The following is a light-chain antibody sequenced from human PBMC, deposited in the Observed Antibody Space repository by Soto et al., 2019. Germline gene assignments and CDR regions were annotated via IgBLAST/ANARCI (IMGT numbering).Light chain of an antibody. V-gene: IGKV3-11*01. CDR1: PSVSSY. CDR2: DAS. CDR3: QQRSNWPPWT. Sequence: EIVWTQSPATLSLSPGERATLSCRASPSVSSYLAWYQQKPGQAPRLLIYDASNRATGIPARFSGSGSGTDFTLTISSLEPEDFAVYYCQQRSNWPPWTFGQGTKVDIK. J-gene: IGKJ1*01.